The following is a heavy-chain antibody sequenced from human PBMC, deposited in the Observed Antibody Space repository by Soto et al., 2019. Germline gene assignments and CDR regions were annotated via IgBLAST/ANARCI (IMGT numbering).Heavy chain of an antibody. Sequence: SETLSLTCSVYGGSFSGYYWSWIRQPPGKGLEWIGEINHSGSTNYNPSLKSRVTISVDTSKNQFSLKLSSVTAADTAVDYCARVVPSYYDGSGSYQYKWFDPWGQGTLVTVSS. D-gene: IGHD3-10*01. CDR3: ARVVPSYYDGSGSYQYKWFDP. CDR2: INHSGST. J-gene: IGHJ5*02. CDR1: GGSFSGYY. V-gene: IGHV4-34*01.